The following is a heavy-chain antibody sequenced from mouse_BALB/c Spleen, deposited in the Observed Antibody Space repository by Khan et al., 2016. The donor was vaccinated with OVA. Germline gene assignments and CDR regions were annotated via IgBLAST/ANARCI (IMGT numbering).Heavy chain of an antibody. CDR3: AREGAYYRSDGWFAY. D-gene: IGHD2-14*01. J-gene: IGHJ3*01. CDR2: INPSSGYT. V-gene: IGHV1-4*01. CDR1: GYTFTSYT. Sequence: VQLQESGAELARPGASVKMSCKASGYTFTSYTIHWVKQRPGQGLEWIGYINPSSGYTNYNQKFKDKATLTADKSSSTAYMQLSSRTSDDSAVYYCAREGAYYRSDGWFAYWGQGTLVTVSA.